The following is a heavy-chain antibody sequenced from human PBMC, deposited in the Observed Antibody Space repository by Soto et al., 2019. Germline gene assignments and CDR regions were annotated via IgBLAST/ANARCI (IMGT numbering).Heavy chain of an antibody. CDR3: ARHGKYQLLEGNWFDP. CDR1: CGSISASSYY. J-gene: IGHJ5*02. V-gene: IGHV4-39*01. Sequence: LSLTFTVSCGSISASSYYLGWIRHPPGKGLEWIGSIYYSGSTYYNPSLKSRVTISVDTSKNQFSLKLSSVTAADTAVYYCARHGKYQLLEGNWFDPWGQGTLVTASS. CDR2: IYYSGST. D-gene: IGHD2-2*01.